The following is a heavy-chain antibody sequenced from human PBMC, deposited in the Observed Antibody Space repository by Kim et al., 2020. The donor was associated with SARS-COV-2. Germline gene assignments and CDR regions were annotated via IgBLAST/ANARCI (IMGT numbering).Heavy chain of an antibody. D-gene: IGHD3-9*01. V-gene: IGHV1-69*13. CDR2: IIPIFGTA. Sequence: SVKVSCKASGGTFSSYAISWVRQAPGQGLEWMGGIIPIFGTANYAQKFQGRVTITADESTSTAYMELSSLRSEDTAVYYCARESEDLRYFDFSLNWFDPWGQGTLVTVSS. J-gene: IGHJ5*02. CDR1: GGTFSSYA. CDR3: ARESEDLRYFDFSLNWFDP.